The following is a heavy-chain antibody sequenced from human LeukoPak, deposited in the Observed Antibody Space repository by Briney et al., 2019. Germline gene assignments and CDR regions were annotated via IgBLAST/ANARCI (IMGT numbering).Heavy chain of an antibody. V-gene: IGHV1-46*01. CDR3: ARIKIPGYSAAPFDP. Sequence: GASVKVSCKASGYTFTSYYMHWVRQAPGQGLEWMGIINPSGGSTSYAQKFQGRVTMTRDMSTSTVYMELSSLRSEDTAVYYCARIKIPGYSAAPFDPWGLGTLVTVSS. D-gene: IGHD1-1*01. CDR1: GYTFTSYY. CDR2: INPSGGST. J-gene: IGHJ5*02.